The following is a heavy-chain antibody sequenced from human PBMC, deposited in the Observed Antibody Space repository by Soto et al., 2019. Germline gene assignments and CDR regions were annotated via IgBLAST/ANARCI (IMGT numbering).Heavy chain of an antibody. Sequence: GGSLRLSCAASGLTFSSYWMSWVRQAPGKGLEWVANIKQGGSEKHYVDSVRGRFTISRDNAKNSLYLQMNSLRAEDTAVYYCAGSRGYDFFFFDYWGQGTLVTVSS. V-gene: IGHV3-7*01. CDR3: AGSRGYDFFFFDY. CDR2: IKQGGSEK. J-gene: IGHJ4*02. D-gene: IGHD5-12*01. CDR1: GLTFSSYW.